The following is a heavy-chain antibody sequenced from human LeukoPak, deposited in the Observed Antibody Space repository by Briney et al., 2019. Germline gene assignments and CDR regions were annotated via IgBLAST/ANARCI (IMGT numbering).Heavy chain of an antibody. D-gene: IGHD1-7*01. V-gene: IGHV4-34*01. CDR2: INHSGST. J-gene: IGHJ5*02. CDR3: ARGLLTGTTINWFDP. CDR1: GGAFSGYY. Sequence: PSETLSLTCAVYGGAFSGYYWSWIRQPPGKGLKWIGEINHSGSTNYNPSLKSRVTISVDTSKNQFSLKLSSVTAADTAVYYCARGLLTGTTINWFDPWGQGTLVTVSS.